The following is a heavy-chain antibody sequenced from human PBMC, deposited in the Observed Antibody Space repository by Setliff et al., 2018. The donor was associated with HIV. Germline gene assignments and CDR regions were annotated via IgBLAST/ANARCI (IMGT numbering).Heavy chain of an antibody. J-gene: IGHJ4*02. D-gene: IGHD4-17*01. CDR1: GGSISSSSYY. CDR2: IYYSGST. V-gene: IGHV4-39*07. Sequence: PSETLSLTCTVSGGSISSSSYYWGWIRQPPGKGLEWIGSIYYSGSTYYNPSLKSRVTISVDTSKNQFSLKLSSVTAADTAVYYCARESGDYSDYSDWGQGTLVTVSS. CDR3: ARESGDYSDYSD.